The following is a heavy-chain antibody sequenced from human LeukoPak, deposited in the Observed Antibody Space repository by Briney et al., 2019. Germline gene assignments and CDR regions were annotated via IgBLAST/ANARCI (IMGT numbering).Heavy chain of an antibody. CDR1: GFIFSSHW. Sequence: GGSLRLSCAASGFIFSSHWMSWVRQAPGKGLEWVANIKQDGSEKYYVDSVKGRFTISRDNAKNSLYLQMNSLRVEDTAVYYCASEYYYDSSGYYYVSSYFDYWGQGTLVTVSS. V-gene: IGHV3-7*04. CDR3: ASEYYYDSSGYYYVSSYFDY. D-gene: IGHD3-22*01. J-gene: IGHJ4*02. CDR2: IKQDGSEK.